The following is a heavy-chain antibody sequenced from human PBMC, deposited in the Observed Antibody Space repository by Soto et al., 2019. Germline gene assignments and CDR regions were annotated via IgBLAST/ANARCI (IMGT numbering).Heavy chain of an antibody. CDR2: INPNSGGT. J-gene: IGHJ6*02. CDR3: AVGLTRGGYPNYYYYGMDV. Sequence: ASVKVSCKASGYTFTGYYMHWVRQAPGQGLEWMGWINPNSGGTNYARKFQGWVTMTRDTSISTAYMELSRLRSDDTAVYYCAVGLTRGGYPNYYYYGMDVWGQGTTVTVSS. D-gene: IGHD3-22*01. CDR1: GYTFTGYY. V-gene: IGHV1-2*04.